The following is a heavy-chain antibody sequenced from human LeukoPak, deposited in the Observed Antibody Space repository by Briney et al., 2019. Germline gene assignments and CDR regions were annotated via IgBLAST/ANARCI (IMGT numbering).Heavy chain of an antibody. J-gene: IGHJ4*02. V-gene: IGHV3-48*03. CDR1: GFTFSSYE. D-gene: IGHD3-10*01. CDR3: ARDWRHRDYGSGSLDY. Sequence: GGSLRLSCVAFGFTFSSYEMNWVRQAPGKGLEWVSYISNSGSTMYYADSVKGRFTISRDNAKNSLYLQMNSLRAEDTAVYYCARDWRHRDYGSGSLDYWGQGALVTVSS. CDR2: ISNSGSTM.